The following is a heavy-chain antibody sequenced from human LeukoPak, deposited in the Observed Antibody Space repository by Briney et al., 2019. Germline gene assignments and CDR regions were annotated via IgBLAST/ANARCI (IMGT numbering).Heavy chain of an antibody. V-gene: IGHV1-8*01. CDR1: GYTFTRYD. D-gene: IGHD3-10*01. CDR3: ARDLSLPGTRQH. Sequence: ASVKVSCKASGYTFTRYDINWVRQATGQGLECMGWMNPNSGNTGYAQKLQGRVTMTRNTSISTAYMELSSLTSEDTAVYYCARDLSLPGTRQHWGQGTLVTVSS. J-gene: IGHJ1*01. CDR2: MNPNSGNT.